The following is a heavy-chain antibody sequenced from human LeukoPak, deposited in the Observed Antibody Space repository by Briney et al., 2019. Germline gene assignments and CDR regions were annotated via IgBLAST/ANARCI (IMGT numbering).Heavy chain of an antibody. Sequence: SENLSLTCSDSGDSISNYWWSWIRQPPGKGLEWIGYISYSGSTKYNPSLKSRVTIAADTSRNHFSLKLSSVTAADAAVYYCARHLSTTSWDHSFDYWGQGTLVTVSS. CDR2: ISYSGST. CDR3: ARHLSTTSWDHSFDY. V-gene: IGHV4-59*08. J-gene: IGHJ4*02. CDR1: GDSISNYW. D-gene: IGHD2-2*01.